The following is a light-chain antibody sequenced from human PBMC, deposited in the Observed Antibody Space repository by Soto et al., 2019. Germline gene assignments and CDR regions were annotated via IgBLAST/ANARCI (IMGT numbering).Light chain of an antibody. J-gene: IGKJ1*01. CDR1: QTISNY. Sequence: DIHMTQCPSSLSAFVGDRGNITCRAGQTISNYVNWYQQKPGKAPKVLIYAASTLQSGVPSRFSGSGSGADFTLTISSLQPEDFATYYCQQSYTIPWMFGQGTKVDIK. CDR3: QQSYTIPWM. CDR2: AAS. V-gene: IGKV1-39*01.